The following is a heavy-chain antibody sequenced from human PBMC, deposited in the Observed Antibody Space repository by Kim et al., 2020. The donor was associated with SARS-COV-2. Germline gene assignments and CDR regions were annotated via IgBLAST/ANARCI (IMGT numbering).Heavy chain of an antibody. Sequence: SETLSLTCTVSGGSISSGGYYWSWIRQHPGKGLEWIGYIYYSGSTYYNPSLKSRVTISVDTSKNQFSLKLSSVTAADTAVYYCAREGGIGGSGLDYWGQGILVTVSS. J-gene: IGHJ4*02. CDR3: AREGGIGGSGLDY. CDR2: IYYSGST. V-gene: IGHV4-31*03. CDR1: GGSISSGGYY. D-gene: IGHD6-25*01.